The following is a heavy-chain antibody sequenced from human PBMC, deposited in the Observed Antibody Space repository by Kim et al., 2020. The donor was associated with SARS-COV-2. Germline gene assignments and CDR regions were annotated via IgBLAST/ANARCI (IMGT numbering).Heavy chain of an antibody. CDR3: AKESGNDYADQLDY. V-gene: IGHV3-23*01. J-gene: IGHJ4*02. CDR2: ISGSGSRT. Sequence: GGSLRLSCVASGFTFSRYAMTWVRQAPGKGLEWVSAISGSGSRTYYAGSVKGRFTISRDNSKNTLYVQMNSLRAEDTAVYYCAKESGNDYADQLDYWGQGTLVTVSS. D-gene: IGHD4-17*01. CDR1: GFTFSRYA.